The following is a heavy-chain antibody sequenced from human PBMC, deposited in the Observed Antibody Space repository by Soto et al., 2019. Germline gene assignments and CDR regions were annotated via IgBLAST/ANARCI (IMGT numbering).Heavy chain of an antibody. CDR1: GYTFTGYY. D-gene: IGHD4-17*01. V-gene: IGHV1-2*02. Sequence: ASVTVSCKASGYTFTGYYMDWVRQAPGQGLEWMGWINPNSGGTNYAQKFQGRVTMTRDTSISTAYIELSRLRSDDTAVYYCARDLVGQGYGGNSGYWGQGTLVTVSS. J-gene: IGHJ4*02. CDR2: INPNSGGT. CDR3: ARDLVGQGYGGNSGY.